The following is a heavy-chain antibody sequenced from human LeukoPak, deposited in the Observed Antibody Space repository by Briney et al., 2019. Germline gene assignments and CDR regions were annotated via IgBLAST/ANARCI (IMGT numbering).Heavy chain of an antibody. D-gene: IGHD6-25*01. CDR3: ARTAGSDSYYYYGMDV. Sequence: GGSLRLSCAASGFTVSSNYMSWVRQAPRKGLEWVSVIYSGGSTYYADSVKGRFTISRDNSKNTLYLQMNSLRAEDTAVYYCARTAGSDSYYYYGMDVWGQGTTVTVSS. CDR1: GFTVSSNY. CDR2: IYSGGST. J-gene: IGHJ6*02. V-gene: IGHV3-53*01.